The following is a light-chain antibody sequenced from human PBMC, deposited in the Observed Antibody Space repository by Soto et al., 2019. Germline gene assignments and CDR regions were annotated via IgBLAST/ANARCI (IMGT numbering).Light chain of an antibody. Sequence: DIQMAQSPSSLSASVGDRVTITCRASQGIRDGLGWYQLKPGKTPKRLIYATSTLQRGVPSRFSGSGSGTEFTLTINSLQPEDFATYYCLQYNNYPWTFGQGTMVEVK. CDR2: ATS. CDR3: LQYNNYPWT. CDR1: QGIRDG. V-gene: IGKV1-17*01. J-gene: IGKJ1*01.